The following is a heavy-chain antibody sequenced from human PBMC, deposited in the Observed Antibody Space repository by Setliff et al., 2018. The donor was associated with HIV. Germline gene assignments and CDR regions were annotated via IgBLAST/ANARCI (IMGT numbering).Heavy chain of an antibody. Sequence: GGSLRLSCAASGFTFSSYGMHWVRQAPGKGLEWVSGISGSGVNSYYADSVKGRFTISRDNSKNTVYLQMNSLRAEDTAVYYCAKTSNTGYLFCSDYWGQGTLVTVSS. CDR2: ISGSGVNS. D-gene: IGHD3-9*01. CDR1: GFTFSSYG. J-gene: IGHJ4*02. V-gene: IGHV3-23*01. CDR3: AKTSNTGYLFCSDY.